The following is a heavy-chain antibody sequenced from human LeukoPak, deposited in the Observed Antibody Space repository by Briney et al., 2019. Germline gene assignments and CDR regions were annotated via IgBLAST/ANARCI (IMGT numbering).Heavy chain of an antibody. CDR2: IYHSGST. CDR1: GGSISSGGYY. CDR3: ARGALRYFDWLGPWFDP. J-gene: IGHJ5*02. D-gene: IGHD3-9*01. V-gene: IGHV4-30-2*01. Sequence: SETLSLTCAVSGGSISSGGYYWGWIRQPPGKGLEWIGYIYHSGSTYYNPSLKSRVTISVDRPKNQFSLKLSSVTAADAAVYYCARGALRYFDWLGPWFDPWGQGTLVTVSS.